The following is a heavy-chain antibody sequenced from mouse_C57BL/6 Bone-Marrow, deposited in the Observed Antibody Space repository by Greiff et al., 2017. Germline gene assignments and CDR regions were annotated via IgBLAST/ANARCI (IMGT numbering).Heavy chain of an antibody. CDR2: ILPGSGST. V-gene: IGHV1-9*01. D-gene: IGHD3-2*02. CDR3: ARWETAQATYYAMDY. CDR1: GYTFTGYW. J-gene: IGHJ4*01. Sequence: QVQLQQSGAELMKPGASVKLSCKATGYTFTGYWIEWVKQRPGHGLEWIGEILPGSGSTNYNEKFKGKATFTADTSSNTAYMQLSSLTTEDTDIYYCARWETAQATYYAMDYWGQGTSVTVTS.